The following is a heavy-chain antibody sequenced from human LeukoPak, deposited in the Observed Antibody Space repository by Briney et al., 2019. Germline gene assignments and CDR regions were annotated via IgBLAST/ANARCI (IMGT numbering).Heavy chain of an antibody. CDR1: GYSFTSHW. D-gene: IGHD2-15*01. CDR2: IDPSDSYT. V-gene: IGHV5-10-1*01. J-gene: IGHJ6*02. Sequence: GESQRISCKGSGYSFTSHWISWVRQMPGKGLEWMGNIDPSDSYTNYSPSFQGHVTISADKSISTAYLQWSSLKASDTAMYYCAKLTPYCSGGSCTYYYYGMDVWGQGTTVTVSS. CDR3: AKLTPYCSGGSCTYYYYGMDV.